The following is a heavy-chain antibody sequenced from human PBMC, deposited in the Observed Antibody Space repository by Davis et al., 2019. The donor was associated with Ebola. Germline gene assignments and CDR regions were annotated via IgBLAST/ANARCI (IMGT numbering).Heavy chain of an antibody. CDR3: VKTPSSSWYRAKYYFDY. CDR1: GVTFSSYV. J-gene: IGHJ4*02. CDR2: ISSNGGST. V-gene: IGHV3-64D*06. Sequence: PGGSLRLACSASGVTFSSYVMHGVRQAPGKGLEYVSAISSNGGSTYYADSVKGRFTISRANSKNTLYLQMSSLRAEDTAVYYCVKTPSSSWYRAKYYFDYWGQGTLVTVSS. D-gene: IGHD6-13*01.